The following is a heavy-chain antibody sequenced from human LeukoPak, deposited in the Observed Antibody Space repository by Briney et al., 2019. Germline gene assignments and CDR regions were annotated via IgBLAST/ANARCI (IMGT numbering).Heavy chain of an antibody. D-gene: IGHD3-22*01. CDR2: ISGSGAST. Sequence: AGGSLRLSCAASAFTFSNYAMSWVRQAPGKGLEWVSAISGSGASTYYADSVKGRFTISRDKSQNTLYLQMNSLRAEDTAVYYCAKGSSAYVMYYFDNWAREPWPPSPQ. J-gene: IGHJ4*02. CDR3: AKGSSAYVMYYFDN. V-gene: IGHV3-23*01. CDR1: AFTFSNYA.